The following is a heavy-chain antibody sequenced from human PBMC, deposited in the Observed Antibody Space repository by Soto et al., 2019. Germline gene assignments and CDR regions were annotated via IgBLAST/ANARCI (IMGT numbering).Heavy chain of an antibody. V-gene: IGHV1-8*01. CDR1: GYTFSDFD. J-gene: IGHJ6*02. CDR3: ARGNPFNYAGFDV. D-gene: IGHD3-16*01. Sequence: ASVKVSCKASGYTFSDFDINWLRQASGQGPEWTGWMNAKSGDTFFPQRFRGKFNMTWDTSLSTAYMEVGSLTSDDTATYYCARGNPFNYAGFDVWGQGXTVTVSS. CDR2: MNAKSGDT.